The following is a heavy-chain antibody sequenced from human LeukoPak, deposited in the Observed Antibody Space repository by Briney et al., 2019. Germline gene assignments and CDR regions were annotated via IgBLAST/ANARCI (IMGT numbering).Heavy chain of an antibody. CDR1: GFSFSNYA. Sequence: SGGSLRLSCAASGFSFSNYAMSWVRQAPGKGPEWVSGISGSGHSSYYADSVKGRFTISRDNSKNTLWLQMNSLRAEDTAVYYCAKVTYYDFWSGPTGLDYWGQGTLVTVSS. CDR3: AKVTYYDFWSGPTGLDY. J-gene: IGHJ4*02. CDR2: ISGSGHSS. V-gene: IGHV3-23*01. D-gene: IGHD3-3*01.